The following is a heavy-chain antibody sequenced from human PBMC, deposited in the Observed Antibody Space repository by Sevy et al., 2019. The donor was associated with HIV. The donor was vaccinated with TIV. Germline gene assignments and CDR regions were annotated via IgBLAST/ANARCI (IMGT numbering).Heavy chain of an antibody. J-gene: IGHJ4*02. Sequence: ASVKVSCKASGYTFTFYDINWVRQATGQGLEWVGWMNPNSGNTGYAQKFQGRVTMTRNTSISTAYMELGSLRSEDTAVFYCAKGASLYSSSIIEYDYWGQGTLVTVSS. CDR2: MNPNSGNT. V-gene: IGHV1-8*01. D-gene: IGHD6-6*01. CDR1: GYTFTFYD. CDR3: AKGASLYSSSIIEYDY.